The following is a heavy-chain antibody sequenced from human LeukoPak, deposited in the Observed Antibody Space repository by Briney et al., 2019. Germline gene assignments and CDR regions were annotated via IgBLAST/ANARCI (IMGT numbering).Heavy chain of an antibody. CDR2: IIPILGIA. CDR3: AGYVDTAMVEE. V-gene: IGHV1-69*02. J-gene: IGHJ4*02. D-gene: IGHD5-18*01. Sequence: ASVKVSCKASGGTFSSYTISWVRQAPGQGLEWMGRIIPILGIANYAQRFQGRVAITADKSTSTAYMELSSLRSEDTAVYYCAGYVDTAMVEEWGQGTLVTVSS. CDR1: GGTFSSYT.